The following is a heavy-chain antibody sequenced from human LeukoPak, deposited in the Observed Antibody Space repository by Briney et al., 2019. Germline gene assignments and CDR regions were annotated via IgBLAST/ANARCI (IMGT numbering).Heavy chain of an antibody. CDR3: AREQSGRGYSLDY. V-gene: IGHV1-69*06. Sequence: SVKVSCKASGYTFNSYGISWVRQAPGQGLEWMGGIIPIFGTANYAQKFQGRVTITADKSTSTAYMELSSLRSEDTAVYYCAREQSGRGYSLDYWGQGTLVTVSS. CDR1: GYTFNSYG. CDR2: IIPIFGTA. D-gene: IGHD6-13*01. J-gene: IGHJ4*02.